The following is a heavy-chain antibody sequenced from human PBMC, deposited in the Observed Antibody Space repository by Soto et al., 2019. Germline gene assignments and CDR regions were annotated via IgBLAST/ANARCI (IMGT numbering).Heavy chain of an antibody. V-gene: IGHV3-9*01. CDR2: ISWNSGSI. Sequence: GGSLRLSCAASGFTFDDYAMHWVRQAPGKGLEWVSGISWNSGSIGYADSVKGRFTISRDNAKNSLYLQMNSLRAEDTALYYCAKDLGCSSTSCYGSFDYWGQGTLVTVSS. D-gene: IGHD2-2*01. CDR3: AKDLGCSSTSCYGSFDY. CDR1: GFTFDDYA. J-gene: IGHJ4*02.